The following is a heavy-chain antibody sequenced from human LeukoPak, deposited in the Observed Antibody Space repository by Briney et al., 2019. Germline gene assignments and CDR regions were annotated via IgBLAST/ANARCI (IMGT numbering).Heavy chain of an antibody. Sequence: ASVKVSCKASGYTFTGYYMHWVRQARGQGLEWMGSINPNSGGTNYAQKLQGRVTMTTDTSTSTAYMELRSLRSDDTAVYYCARDLNRELRPWWFDPWGQGTLVTVSS. CDR2: INPNSGGT. J-gene: IGHJ5*02. CDR1: GYTFTGYY. CDR3: ARDLNRELRPWWFDP. D-gene: IGHD1-26*01. V-gene: IGHV1-2*02.